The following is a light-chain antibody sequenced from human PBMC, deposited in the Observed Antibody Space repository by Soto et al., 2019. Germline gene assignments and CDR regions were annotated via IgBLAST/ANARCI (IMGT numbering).Light chain of an antibody. CDR1: SSDVGGYNY. V-gene: IGLV2-8*01. CDR3: SSYAGSNNQV. J-gene: IGLJ1*01. Sequence: QSALTQPPSASGSPGQSVTISCNGTSSDVGGYNYVSWYQQHPGRAPKLMIYEVSKRPSGVPDRFSGSKSGNTASLTVSELQTEDEADYYCSSYAGSNNQVFGTGTKVTVL. CDR2: EVS.